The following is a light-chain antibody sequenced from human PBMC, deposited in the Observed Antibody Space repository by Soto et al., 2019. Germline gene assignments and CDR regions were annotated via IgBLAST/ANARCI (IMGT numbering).Light chain of an antibody. CDR1: SSDVGGYNY. Sequence: QSVLTPPPSASGSPGQSVPISCTGTSSDVGGYNYVSWYQQHPGKAPKLMIYEVSKRTSGVPDRFSGSKSGNTASLTVSGLQVEDEADYYCSSFEASNTLLFGGGTKLTVL. J-gene: IGLJ2*01. V-gene: IGLV2-8*01. CDR2: EVS. CDR3: SSFEASNTLL.